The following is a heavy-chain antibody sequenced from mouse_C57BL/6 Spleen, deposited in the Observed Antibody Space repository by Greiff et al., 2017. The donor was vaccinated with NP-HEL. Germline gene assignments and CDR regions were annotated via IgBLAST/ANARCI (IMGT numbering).Heavy chain of an antibody. D-gene: IGHD2-4*01. J-gene: IGHJ3*01. CDR3: ARAGLRSWFAY. CDR1: GYTFTDYY. V-gene: IGHV1-26*01. CDR2: INPNNGGT. Sequence: EVQLQQSGPELVKPGASVKISCKASGYTFTDYYMNWVKQSHGKSLEWIGDINPNNGGTSYNQKFKGKATLTVDKSSSTAYMELRSLTSEDSAVYYCARAGLRSWFAYWGQGTLSLSLQ.